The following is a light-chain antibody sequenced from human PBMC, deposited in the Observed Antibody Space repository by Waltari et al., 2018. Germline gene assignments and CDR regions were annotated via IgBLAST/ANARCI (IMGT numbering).Light chain of an antibody. CDR3: ASWDGSLGGVI. J-gene: IGLJ2*01. CDR2: RNN. CDR1: NYNIGNNF. V-gene: IGLV1-47*01. Sequence: QSVLSQPPSASGTPGQRVTISCSGSNYNIGNNFVYWYHQLPGTAPKRLKDRNNQRASEVPDRFAGSKSGTSASLAISGLRSEDEADYYCASWDGSLGGVIFGGGTKLTVL.